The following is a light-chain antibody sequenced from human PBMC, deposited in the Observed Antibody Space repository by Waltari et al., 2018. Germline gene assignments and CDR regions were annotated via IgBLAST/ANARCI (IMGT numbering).Light chain of an antibody. CDR2: HAS. J-gene: IGKJ2*01. Sequence: DIVMTQSPATLSVSPGERATLSCRASQSVGTNLVWYQQKPGQAPRLLIFHASIRATGIAARVSGSGSGTEFTLTISSLQSEDFAVYYCQQYTDWQYTFGQGTKLEIK. V-gene: IGKV3-15*01. CDR1: QSVGTN. CDR3: QQYTDWQYT.